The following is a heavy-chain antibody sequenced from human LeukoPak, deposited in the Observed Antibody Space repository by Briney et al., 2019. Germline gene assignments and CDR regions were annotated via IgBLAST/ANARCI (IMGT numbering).Heavy chain of an antibody. CDR1: GFTFSSYV. D-gene: IGHD6-13*01. J-gene: IGHJ4*02. Sequence: GGSLRLSCAASGFTFSSYVMSWVRQAPGKGLEWVSGVSGGGGVTYYTDSVKGRFTISRDSSKNTLYLQMSSLRAEDTAVYYCAKRAEAATGRASDYWGQGTLVTVSS. V-gene: IGHV3-23*01. CDR2: VSGGGGVT. CDR3: AKRAEAATGRASDY.